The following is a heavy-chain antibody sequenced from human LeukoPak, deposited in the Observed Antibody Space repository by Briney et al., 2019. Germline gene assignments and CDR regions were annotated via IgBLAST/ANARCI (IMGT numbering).Heavy chain of an antibody. D-gene: IGHD2/OR15-2a*01. CDR2: ISYDATNK. CDR3: AKASSNYFYYFDF. Sequence: GRSLRLSCAASGFTFSSSDMHWVRQAPGKGLEWVAVISYDATNKYYADSVKGRFTLSRDNSKNTLYLQTNTLRDEDTAVYYCAKASSNYFYYFDFWGQGTLGTVSS. CDR1: GFTFSSSD. J-gene: IGHJ4*02. V-gene: IGHV3-30*18.